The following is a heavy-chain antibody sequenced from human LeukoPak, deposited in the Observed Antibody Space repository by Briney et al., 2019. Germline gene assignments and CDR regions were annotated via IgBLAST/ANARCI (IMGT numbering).Heavy chain of an antibody. D-gene: IGHD3-22*01. Sequence: SQTLSLTCAISGDSVSSNSAAWNWIRQSPSRGLEWLGRTYYRSKWYNDYAVSVKSRITINPDTSKNQFSLQLNSVTAADTAVYYCARGYYYDNSGPEFDYWGQGTLVTVSS. CDR1: GDSVSSNSAA. CDR2: TYYRSKWYN. J-gene: IGHJ4*02. CDR3: ARGYYYDNSGPEFDY. V-gene: IGHV6-1*01.